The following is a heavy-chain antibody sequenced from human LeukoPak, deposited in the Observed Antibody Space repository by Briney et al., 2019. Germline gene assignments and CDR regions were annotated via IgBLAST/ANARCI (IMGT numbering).Heavy chain of an antibody. CDR3: ARGQLWFGESAKYYFDY. CDR2: ISSSSSYI. J-gene: IGHJ4*02. CDR1: GFTFSSYS. D-gene: IGHD3-10*01. V-gene: IGHV3-21*01. Sequence: PGGSLRLSCAASGFTFSSYSMNWVRRAPGNGLEWVSSISSSSSYIYYADSEKGRFTISRDNAKNSLYLQMNSLRAEDTAVYYCARGQLWFGESAKYYFDYWGQGTLVTVSS.